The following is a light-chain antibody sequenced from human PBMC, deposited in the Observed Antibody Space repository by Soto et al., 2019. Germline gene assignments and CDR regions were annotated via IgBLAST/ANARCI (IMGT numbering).Light chain of an antibody. CDR2: DDN. V-gene: IGLV1-51*01. CDR1: ASNIGNNS. CDR3: GTWDTSLPACV. J-gene: IGLJ1*01. Sequence: QSVLTQQASVSAAPGQRVTISCSGSASNIGNNSLSWYQQLPGGAPKLLIYDDNNRPSGIPDRFSGSKSGTSATLGITGLQAGDEADYYCGTWDTSLPACVFGPGTKVTVL.